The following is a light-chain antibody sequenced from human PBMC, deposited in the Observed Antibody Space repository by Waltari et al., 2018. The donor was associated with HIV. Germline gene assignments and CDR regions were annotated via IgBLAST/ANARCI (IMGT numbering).Light chain of an antibody. J-gene: IGKJ2*01. CDR1: QSVSSY. CDR2: DAS. Sequence: EIVLTQSPATLSLSPGERATLSCRASQSVSSYLAWYQQKPGQAPRLLIYDASNRATGIPARFSGSGSGTDFTLTISSLEPEDFAVYYCQLPRTFGQGTKLEIK. V-gene: IGKV3-11*01. CDR3: QLPRT.